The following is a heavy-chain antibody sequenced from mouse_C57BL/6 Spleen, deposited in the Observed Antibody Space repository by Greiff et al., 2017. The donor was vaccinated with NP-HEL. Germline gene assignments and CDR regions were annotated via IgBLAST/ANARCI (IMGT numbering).Heavy chain of an antibody. D-gene: IGHD1-1*01. J-gene: IGHJ3*01. Sequence: EVKLEESGGGLVQPGGSMKLSCVASGFTFSNYWMNWVRQSPEKGLEWVAQIRLKSDNYATHYAESVKGRFTISRDDSKSSVYLQMNNLRAEDTGIYYCTAYGSKFAYWGQGTLVTVSA. V-gene: IGHV6-3*01. CDR3: TAYGSKFAY. CDR1: GFTFSNYW. CDR2: IRLKSDNYAT.